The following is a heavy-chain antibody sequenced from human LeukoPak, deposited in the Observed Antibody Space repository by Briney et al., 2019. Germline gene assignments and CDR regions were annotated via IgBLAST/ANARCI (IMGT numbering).Heavy chain of an antibody. CDR1: GGSLSSYF. CDR3: ARDGGGTSRPFDY. Sequence: SETLSLTCTVSGGSLSSYFWSWIRQPPGKGLEWIGNIYSTGGTSYNPSLKSRVTISVDTSKKQFSLRVSSVTAAGTAVYYCARDGGGTSRPFDYWGQGTPVTVSS. CDR2: IYSTGGT. D-gene: IGHD2-2*01. V-gene: IGHV4-59*01. J-gene: IGHJ4*02.